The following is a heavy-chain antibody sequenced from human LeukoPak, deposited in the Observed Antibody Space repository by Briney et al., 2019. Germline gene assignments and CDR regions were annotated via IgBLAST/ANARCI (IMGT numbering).Heavy chain of an antibody. V-gene: IGHV3-48*01. Sequence: GGSLRLSCAASGFTFSTYSMNWVRQAPGKGLEWISYIRSGGSPIYYADSVKGRFTISRDNSKNTLSLQMNSLRAEDTAVYYCAKDLITIISPVDYWGQGTLVTVSS. D-gene: IGHD3-9*01. J-gene: IGHJ4*02. CDR1: GFTFSTYS. CDR2: IRSGGSPI. CDR3: AKDLITIISPVDY.